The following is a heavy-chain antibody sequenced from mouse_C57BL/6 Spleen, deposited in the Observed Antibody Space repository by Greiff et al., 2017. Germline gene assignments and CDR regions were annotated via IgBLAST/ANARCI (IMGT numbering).Heavy chain of an antibody. Sequence: QVQLQQPGTELAKPGASGKLSCKASGYTFTSYWMHWVKQRPGQGLEWIGNINPSNGGTNYNEKFKSKATLTVDKSSSTAYMQLSSLTSEDSAVYYCAREGWLLLDYAMDYWGQGTSVTVSS. CDR3: AREGWLLLDYAMDY. V-gene: IGHV1-53*01. D-gene: IGHD2-3*01. CDR1: GYTFTSYW. CDR2: INPSNGGT. J-gene: IGHJ4*01.